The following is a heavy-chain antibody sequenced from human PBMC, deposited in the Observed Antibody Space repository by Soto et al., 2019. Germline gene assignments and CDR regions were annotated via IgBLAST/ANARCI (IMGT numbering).Heavy chain of an antibody. J-gene: IGHJ6*02. CDR2: IYYSGST. V-gene: IGHV4-59*01. D-gene: IGHD6-6*01. Sequence: PXDTLSLTCTVSGGSISSYYLSWIGQPPGKGLEWIGYIYYSGSTNYNPSLKSRVTISVDTSKNQFSLKLSSVTAADTAVYYCARGGSIAAPVGSYYYYYGMDVWGQGTTVTVSS. CDR1: GGSISSYY. CDR3: ARGGSIAAPVGSYYYYYGMDV.